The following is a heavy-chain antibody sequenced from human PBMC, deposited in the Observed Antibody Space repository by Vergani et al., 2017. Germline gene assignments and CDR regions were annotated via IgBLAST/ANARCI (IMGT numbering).Heavy chain of an antibody. D-gene: IGHD6-13*01. Sequence: QVQLQQWGAGLLKPSETLSLTCAVYGGSFSGYYWSWIRQPPGKGLEWIGEINHSGSTNYNPSLKSRVTISVDTSKNQFSLKLSSVTAADTAVYYCARKSRKSLGIAAAAPSALDYWGQGTLVTVSS. V-gene: IGHV4-34*01. J-gene: IGHJ4*02. CDR3: ARKSRKSLGIAAAAPSALDY. CDR1: GGSFSGYY. CDR2: INHSGST.